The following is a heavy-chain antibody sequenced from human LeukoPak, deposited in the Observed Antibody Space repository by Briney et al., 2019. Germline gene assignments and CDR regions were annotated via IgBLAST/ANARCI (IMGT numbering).Heavy chain of an antibody. V-gene: IGHV3-74*01. J-gene: IGHJ4*02. CDR2: INSDGSWT. CDR1: GNYW. CDR3: AKDRGALGELLAIFDN. D-gene: IGHD3-10*01. Sequence: PGGSLRLSCAASGNYWMHWVRQVPGKGLVWVSHINSDGSWTSYADSVKGRFTISKDNAKNTVYLQMDSLRAEDTAVYYCAKDRGALGELLAIFDNWGQGTLVTVSS.